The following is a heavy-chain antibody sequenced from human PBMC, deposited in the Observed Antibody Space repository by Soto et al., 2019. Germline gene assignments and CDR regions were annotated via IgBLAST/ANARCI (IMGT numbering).Heavy chain of an antibody. CDR2: IIPIFGTA. CDR3: ARAKLKYYDSSRNWFDP. CDR1: GGTFSSYA. D-gene: IGHD3-22*01. Sequence: SVKVSCKASGGTFSSYAISWVRQAPGQGLEWMGGIIPIFGTANYAQKFQGRVTITADESTSTAYMELSSLRSEDTAVYYCARAKLKYYDSSRNWFDPWGQGTLVTVSS. J-gene: IGHJ5*02. V-gene: IGHV1-69*13.